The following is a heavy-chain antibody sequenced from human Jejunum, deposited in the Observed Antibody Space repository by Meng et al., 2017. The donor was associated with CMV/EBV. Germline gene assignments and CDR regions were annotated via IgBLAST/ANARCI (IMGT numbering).Heavy chain of an antibody. CDR3: ARDIGDCVSTTCYYFDS. D-gene: IGHD2-2*03. CDR1: FTFIDDS. Sequence: FTFIDDSLNWVSQAPGKGLDWVSSISNSGSYVYYADSVKGRFTISRDNSKNSLSLQMNSLRAEDTAVYYCARDIGDCVSTTCYYFDSWGQGALVTVSS. V-gene: IGHV3-21*01. CDR2: ISNSGSYV. J-gene: IGHJ4*02.